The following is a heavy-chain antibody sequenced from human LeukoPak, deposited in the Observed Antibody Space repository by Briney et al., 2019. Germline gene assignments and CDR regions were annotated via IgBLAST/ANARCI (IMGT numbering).Heavy chain of an antibody. CDR2: ISGSSSTI. Sequence: PGGSLRLSCAASGFTFSSYSMNWFRQAPGKGLEWGSYISGSSSTIYYADSVKGRFTISRDNGKNTLYLQMNSLRAEDTAVYYCARGSTYYDSSGQVPFDYWGQGTLVTVSS. CDR3: ARGSTYYDSSGQVPFDY. D-gene: IGHD3-22*01. V-gene: IGHV3-48*01. CDR1: GFTFSSYS. J-gene: IGHJ4*02.